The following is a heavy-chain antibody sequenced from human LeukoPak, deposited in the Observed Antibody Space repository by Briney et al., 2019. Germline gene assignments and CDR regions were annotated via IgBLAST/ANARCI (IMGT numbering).Heavy chain of an antibody. D-gene: IGHD3-3*01. V-gene: IGHV3-48*01. CDR3: AGTAWRITIFTF. CDR1: GFTFSSYS. CDR2: ISSSSSTI. Sequence: GGSLRLSCAASGFTFSSYSMNWVRQAPGEGLEWVSYISSSSSTICYADSVKGRFTISRDNAKNSLYLQMNSLRAEDTAVYYCAGTAWRITIFTFWGQGTLVTVSS. J-gene: IGHJ4*02.